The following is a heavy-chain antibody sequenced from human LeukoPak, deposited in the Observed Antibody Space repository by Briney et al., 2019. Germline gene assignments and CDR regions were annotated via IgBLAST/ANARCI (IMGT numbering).Heavy chain of an antibody. V-gene: IGHV4-34*01. CDR1: GGSFSGYY. CDR3: ARGVYYDILGYYYGMDV. Sequence: SETLSLTCAVYGGSFSGYYWSWIRQPPGKGLEWIGEINHSGSTNYNPSLKSRVTISVDTSKNQFSLKLSSVTAADTAVYYCARGVYYDILGYYYGMDVWGQGTTVTVSS. CDR2: INHSGST. J-gene: IGHJ6*02. D-gene: IGHD3-9*01.